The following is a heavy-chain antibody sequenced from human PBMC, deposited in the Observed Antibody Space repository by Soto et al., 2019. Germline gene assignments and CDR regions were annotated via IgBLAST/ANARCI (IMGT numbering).Heavy chain of an antibody. V-gene: IGHV1-18*01. CDR1: GYTFTSYH. J-gene: IGHJ4*02. Sequence: ASVKVSCKASGYTFTSYHITWVRQAPGQGLEWMGWISAYNGNTNYAQKLQGRVTMTTDTSTSTAYMELRSLRSDDTAVYYCARGKKPKDSSGYHDYWGQGTLVTVSS. CDR2: ISAYNGNT. D-gene: IGHD3-22*01. CDR3: ARGKKPKDSSGYHDY.